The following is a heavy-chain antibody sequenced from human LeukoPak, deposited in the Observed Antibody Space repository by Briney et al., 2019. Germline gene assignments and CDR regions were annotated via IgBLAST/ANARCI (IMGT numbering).Heavy chain of an antibody. V-gene: IGHV3-30*04. D-gene: IGHD2-8*01. Sequence: GGSLRLSCAASGFTFSTYAMNWVRQAPGKGREWVAVISYDGRQNYYADSVKGRFTISRDNSKNTLYLQMNSLSGEDSAAYYWARVYVEGVTASYFDDGGQGTWVTV. CDR1: GFTFSTYA. CDR3: ARVYVEGVTASYFDD. CDR2: ISYDGRQN. J-gene: IGHJ4*02.